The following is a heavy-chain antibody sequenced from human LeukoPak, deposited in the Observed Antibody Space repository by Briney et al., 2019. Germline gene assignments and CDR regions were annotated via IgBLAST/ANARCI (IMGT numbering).Heavy chain of an antibody. V-gene: IGHV3-7*03. CDR3: AKVYNPPPIVATIFSFDY. J-gene: IGHJ4*02. Sequence: GGSLRLSCEASGFRFRNHWMNWVRQAPGKGLEWVANIKEDGSEKYYVDSVKGRFTISRDNARNSLFLQMNSLRAEDTAVYYCAKVYNPPPIVATIFSFDYWGQGTLVTVSS. CDR1: GFRFRNHW. D-gene: IGHD5-12*01. CDR2: IKEDGSEK.